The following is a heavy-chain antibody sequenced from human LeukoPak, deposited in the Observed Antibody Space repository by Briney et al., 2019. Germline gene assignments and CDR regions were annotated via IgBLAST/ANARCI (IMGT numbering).Heavy chain of an antibody. Sequence: RSSETLSLTCAVYGGSFSGYYWSWIRQPPGKGLEWIGEINHSGSTNYNPSLKSRVTISVDTSKNQFSLKLSSVTAADTAVYYCARGTDYYGSGSYYKDWGQGTLVTVSS. V-gene: IGHV4-34*01. CDR2: INHSGST. CDR1: GGSFSGYY. D-gene: IGHD3-10*01. CDR3: ARGTDYYGSGSYYKD. J-gene: IGHJ4*02.